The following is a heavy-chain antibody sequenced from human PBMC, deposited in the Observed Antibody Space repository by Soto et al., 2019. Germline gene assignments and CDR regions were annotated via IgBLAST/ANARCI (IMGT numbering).Heavy chain of an antibody. V-gene: IGHV3-23*01. CDR1: GFTFSSYA. CDR3: ARREAAAGSFDY. Sequence: GGSLRLSCAASGFTFSSYAMSWVRQAPGKGLEWVSAISGSGGSTYYADSVKGRFTISRDNSKNTLYLQMNSLRAEDTAVYYCARREAAAGSFDYWGQGTLVTVSS. J-gene: IGHJ4*02. D-gene: IGHD6-13*01. CDR2: ISGSGGST.